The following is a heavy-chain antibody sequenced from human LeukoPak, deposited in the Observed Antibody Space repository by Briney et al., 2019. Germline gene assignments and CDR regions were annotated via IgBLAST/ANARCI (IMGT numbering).Heavy chain of an antibody. CDR3: AKNPAPYSSSWYVKTSYYYYYYMDV. D-gene: IGHD6-13*01. CDR2: ITSSSSTM. CDR1: GFTFSTYS. V-gene: IGHV3-48*01. Sequence: PGGSLRLSCTASGFTFSTYSMNWVRQAPGKGLEWVSYITSSSSTMFYADSVKGRFTISRDNAENSMYLQMNSLRAEDTAVYYCAKNPAPYSSSWYVKTSYYYYYYMDVWGKGTTVTVSS. J-gene: IGHJ6*03.